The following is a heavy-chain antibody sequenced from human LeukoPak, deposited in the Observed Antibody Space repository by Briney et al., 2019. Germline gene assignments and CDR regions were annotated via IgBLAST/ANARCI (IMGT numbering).Heavy chain of an antibody. V-gene: IGHV4-38-2*02. CDR3: ARGGGYYYYYYYYMDV. D-gene: IGHD3-22*01. J-gene: IGHJ6*03. CDR2: IYHSGST. CDR1: GYSISSGYY. Sequence: PSETLSLTCTVSGYSISSGYYWGWIRQPPGKGLEWIGSIYHSGSTYYNPSLKSRVTISVDTSKNQFSLKLSSVTAADTAVYYCARGGGYYYYYYYYMDVWGKGTTVTVSS.